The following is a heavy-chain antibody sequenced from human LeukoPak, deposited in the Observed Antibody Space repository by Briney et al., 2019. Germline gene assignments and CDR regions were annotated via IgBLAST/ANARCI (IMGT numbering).Heavy chain of an antibody. CDR2: IYYSGST. CDR3: ARDREYSGYHTFHY. D-gene: IGHD5-12*01. Sequence: SETLSLTCSVSGGPISTSTYYWGWIRQPPGEGLEWIGSIYYSGSTYYNPSLKSRVTISVDTSKNQFSLKLRSVTAADTAVYYCARDREYSGYHTFHYWGKGTLVTVSS. V-gene: IGHV4-39*02. J-gene: IGHJ4*02. CDR1: GGPISTSTYY.